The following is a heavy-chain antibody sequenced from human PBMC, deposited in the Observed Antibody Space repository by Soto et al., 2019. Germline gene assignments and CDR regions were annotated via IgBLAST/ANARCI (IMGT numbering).Heavy chain of an antibody. V-gene: IGHV1-69*01. CDR1: GGTFSSYA. D-gene: IGHD3-3*01. CDR2: IIPIFGTA. CDR3: ARARSDYHFWSGYPMDYYYYGMDV. J-gene: IGHJ6*02. Sequence: QVQLVQSGAEVKKPGSSVKVSCKASGGTFSSYAISWVRQAPGQGLEWMGGIIPIFGTANYAQKFQGRVTITADESTSTAYMELSSLSSEDTAVYYCARARSDYHFWSGYPMDYYYYGMDVWGQGTTVTVSS.